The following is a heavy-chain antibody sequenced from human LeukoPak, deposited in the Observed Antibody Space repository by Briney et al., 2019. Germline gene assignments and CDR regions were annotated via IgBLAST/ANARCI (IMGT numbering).Heavy chain of an antibody. CDR3: AKRGHSYGDFDS. J-gene: IGHJ4*02. D-gene: IGHD5-18*01. V-gene: IGHV1-8*01. CDR1: GYTFTSYD. Sequence: GASVKVSCKASGYTFTSYDISWVRQAAGQWLEWMGWMNPNSGDTGYAQKFQGRVSMTRNTSISTAYMELSSLRSEDTAIYYCAKRGHSYGDFDSWGQGTLVTVSS. CDR2: MNPNSGDT.